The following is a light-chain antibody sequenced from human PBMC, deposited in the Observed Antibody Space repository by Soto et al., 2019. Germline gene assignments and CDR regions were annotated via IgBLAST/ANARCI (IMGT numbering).Light chain of an antibody. CDR1: QSVLYSSNNKNY. V-gene: IGKV4-1*01. Sequence: DIVMTQSPDSLTVSLGERATINCKSSQSVLYSSNNKNYLAWFQQKPGQPPKQVLSWAFTRESGVTYRFSGSGSGTDFTLTSSILQAEDVALYYCQQYYSTPLTFGGGTKVEIK. CDR3: QQYYSTPLT. CDR2: WAF. J-gene: IGKJ4*01.